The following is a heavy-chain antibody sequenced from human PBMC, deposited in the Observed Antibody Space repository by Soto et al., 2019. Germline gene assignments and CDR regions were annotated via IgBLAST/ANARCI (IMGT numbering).Heavy chain of an antibody. CDR3: ASGAVVPAAISGAGIGYYYYGMDV. CDR1: GGTFSSYA. Sequence: SVKVSCKASGGTFSSYAISWVRQAPGQGLEWMGGIIPIFGTANYAQKFQGRVTITADKSTSTAYMELSSLRSEDTAVYYCASGAVVPAAISGAGIGYYYYGMDVRSEGTTVTVSS. J-gene: IGHJ6*04. V-gene: IGHV1-69*06. D-gene: IGHD2-2*02. CDR2: IIPIFGTA.